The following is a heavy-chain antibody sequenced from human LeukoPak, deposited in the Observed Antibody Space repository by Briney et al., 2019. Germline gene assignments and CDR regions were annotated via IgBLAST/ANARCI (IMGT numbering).Heavy chain of an antibody. Sequence: PSETLSLTCTVSGGSISSSSYYWGWIRQPPGKGLEWIGSIYYSGSTYYNPSLKSRVTISVDTSKNQFSLRLSSVTAADTAVYYCARESRKCCSSTSCYGVRFDPWGQGTLVTVSS. D-gene: IGHD2-2*01. CDR3: ARESRKCCSSTSCYGVRFDP. CDR1: GGSISSSSYY. CDR2: IYYSGST. V-gene: IGHV4-39*07. J-gene: IGHJ5*02.